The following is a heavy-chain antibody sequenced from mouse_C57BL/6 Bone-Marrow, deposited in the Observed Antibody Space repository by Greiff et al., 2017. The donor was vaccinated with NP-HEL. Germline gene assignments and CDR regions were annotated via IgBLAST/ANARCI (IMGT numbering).Heavy chain of an antibody. CDR3: ARGYYGSSYHYAMDY. CDR1: GYSFTSYY. J-gene: IGHJ4*01. D-gene: IGHD1-1*01. CDR2: IYPGSGNT. Sequence: QVQLQQSGPELVKPGASVKISCKASGYSFTSYYIHWVKQRPGQGLEWIGWIYPGSGNTKYNEKFKGKATLTADTSSSTAYMQLSSLTSEDSAVYYCARGYYGSSYHYAMDYWGQGTSVTVSS. V-gene: IGHV1-66*01.